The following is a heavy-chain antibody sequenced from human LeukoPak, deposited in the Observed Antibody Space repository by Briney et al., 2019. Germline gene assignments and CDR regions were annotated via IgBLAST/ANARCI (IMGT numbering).Heavy chain of an antibody. CDR3: ARESGIVVVPAAYFDY. CDR2: IYYSGST. J-gene: IGHJ4*02. Sequence: PSETLSLTCTVSGGSISGYYWSWIRQPPGKGLEWIGYIYYSGSTNYNPSLKSRVTISVDTSKNQFSLKLSSVTAADTAVYYCARESGIVVVPAAYFDYWGQGTLVTVSS. V-gene: IGHV4-59*12. CDR1: GGSISGYY. D-gene: IGHD2-2*01.